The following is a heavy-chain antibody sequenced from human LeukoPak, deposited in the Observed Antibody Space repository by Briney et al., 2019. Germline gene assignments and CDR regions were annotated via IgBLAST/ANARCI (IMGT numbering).Heavy chain of an antibody. V-gene: IGHV1-2*02. D-gene: IGHD6-13*01. Sequence: GASVKVSCKASGYTFNGYYIHWVRQAPGQGLEWMGWINPTSGGTHYAQKFQGTVTMTRDTSISTAYMELSRLRSDDTAIYYCARRYTNSWYDTDYWGQGTLVTVSS. CDR2: INPTSGGT. CDR3: ARRYTNSWYDTDY. J-gene: IGHJ4*02. CDR1: GYTFNGYY.